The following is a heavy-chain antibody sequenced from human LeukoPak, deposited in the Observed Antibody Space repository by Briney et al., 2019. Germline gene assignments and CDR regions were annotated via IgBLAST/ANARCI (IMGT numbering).Heavy chain of an antibody. V-gene: IGHV1-69*13. J-gene: IGHJ5*02. D-gene: IGHD3-22*01. CDR2: MIPSFGTA. Sequence: SLKVSCKASGGTFSSYAISWGRQGPGQRLGWMGGMIPSFGTANYAQKFQGRVTLTPEESTSTAYMELSSLRSEDTAVYYCARAYYYDSSGCSPFEPWGQGTLVTVSS. CDR1: GGTFSSYA. CDR3: ARAYYYDSSGCSPFEP.